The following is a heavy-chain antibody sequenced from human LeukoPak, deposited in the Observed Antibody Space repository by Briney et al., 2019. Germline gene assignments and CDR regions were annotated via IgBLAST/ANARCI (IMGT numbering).Heavy chain of an antibody. CDR2: ISVGSDVI. D-gene: IGHD3-22*01. CDR3: ANNPPYYYDSSGYYADY. CDR1: GLTFSNSA. J-gene: IGHJ4*02. Sequence: GGSLRLSCAVSGLTFSNSAMSWVRQAPGKGLEWVSAISVGSDVIYYADSVKGRFAIPRDNSKHTVYLQMDSLRAEDTAVYYCANNPPYYYDSSGYYADYWGQGTLVTVSS. V-gene: IGHV3-23*01.